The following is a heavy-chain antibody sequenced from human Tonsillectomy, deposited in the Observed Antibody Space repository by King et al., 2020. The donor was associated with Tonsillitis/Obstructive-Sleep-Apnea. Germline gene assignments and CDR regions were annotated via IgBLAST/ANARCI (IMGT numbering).Heavy chain of an antibody. J-gene: IGHJ4*02. CDR2: IGYDGSIK. V-gene: IGHV3-33*01. CDR3: STIPTRGGSYYSDY. D-gene: IGHD1-26*01. CDR1: GFTFTTYG. Sequence: VQLVESGGGVVQPGRSLRLSCAASGFTFTTYGMHWVRQAPGKGLEWVAVIGYDGSIKYYADSVKGRFTISRDNSKNTVYRQMNSLRAEDTAIYYCSTIPTRGGSYYSDYWGQGTLVTVSS.